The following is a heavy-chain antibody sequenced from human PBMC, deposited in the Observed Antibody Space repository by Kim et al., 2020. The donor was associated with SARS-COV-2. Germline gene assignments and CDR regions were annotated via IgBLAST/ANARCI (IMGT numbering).Heavy chain of an antibody. V-gene: IGHV3-11*05. CDR1: GFTFSDYY. Sequence: GGSLRLSCAASGFTFSDYYMSWIRQAPGKGLEWVSYISSSSSYTNYADSVKGRFTISRDNAKNSLYLQMNSLRAEDTAVYYCARAGTIWALSHLSYGYNWGQGTLVTVSS. J-gene: IGHJ4*02. CDR2: ISSSSSYT. D-gene: IGHD5-18*01. CDR3: ARAGTIWALSHLSYGYN.